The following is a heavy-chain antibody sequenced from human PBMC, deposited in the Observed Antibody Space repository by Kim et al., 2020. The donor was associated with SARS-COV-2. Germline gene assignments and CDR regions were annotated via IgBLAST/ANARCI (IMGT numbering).Heavy chain of an antibody. CDR1: GYSFTKYY. CDR2: IYPGDSST. CDR3: ANSYSSSWPYYFYGLDV. J-gene: IGHJ6*01. D-gene: IGHD6-13*01. Sequence: GESLKISCRASGYSFTKYYVAWVRQVSGRGLECLGDIYPGDSSTKYSTFFQGQVTISADKSISTVYLQWSSLTASDSAIYYCANSYSSSWPYYFYGLDVW. V-gene: IGHV5-51*01.